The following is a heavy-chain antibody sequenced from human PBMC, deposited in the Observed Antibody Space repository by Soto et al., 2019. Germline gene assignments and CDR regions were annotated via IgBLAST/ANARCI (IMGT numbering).Heavy chain of an antibody. CDR1: GGPISSYY. Sequence: SETLSLTCTVSGGPISSYYWSWIRQPPGKGLEWIGYIYWNGSTNYNPSLKSRVSMSIHTSREQFSPRLNSVTAADTAFYYCARAYGEFGGWFDPWGRGTLVTVSS. J-gene: IGHJ5*02. CDR2: IYWNGST. CDR3: ARAYGEFGGWFDP. D-gene: IGHD4-17*01. V-gene: IGHV4-59*01.